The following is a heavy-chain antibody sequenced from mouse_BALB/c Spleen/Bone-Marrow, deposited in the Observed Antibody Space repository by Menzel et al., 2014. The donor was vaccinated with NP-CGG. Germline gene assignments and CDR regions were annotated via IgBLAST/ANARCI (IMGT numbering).Heavy chain of an antibody. D-gene: IGHD1-1*02. CDR3: ARHGGFGNYFDY. J-gene: IGHJ2*01. Sequence: EVQGVESGGGLVKLGGSLKLSCAASGFTFSSYYMSGVRQTPEKRLELVAAINSNGGSAYYPDTVKGRFTISRDNAKNTLFLQMSSLKSEDTALYYCARHGGFGNYFDYWGQGTTLTVPS. CDR2: INSNGGSA. CDR1: GFTFSSYY. V-gene: IGHV5-6-2*01.